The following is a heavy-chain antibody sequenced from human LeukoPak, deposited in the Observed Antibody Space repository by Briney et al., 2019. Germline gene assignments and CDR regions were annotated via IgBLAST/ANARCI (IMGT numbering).Heavy chain of an antibody. V-gene: IGHV3-74*01. J-gene: IGHJ4*02. CDR3: ARVGYFYGYDY. CDR1: GFTFSSYW. Sequence: GGSLRLSCAASGFTFSSYWMHWVRQAPGKGLVWVSRINSDGSSISYADFVKGRFTISRDNARNTLYLQMNSLRAEDTAVYYCARVGYFYGYDYWVQGTLVTVSS. CDR2: INSDGSSI. D-gene: IGHD5-18*01.